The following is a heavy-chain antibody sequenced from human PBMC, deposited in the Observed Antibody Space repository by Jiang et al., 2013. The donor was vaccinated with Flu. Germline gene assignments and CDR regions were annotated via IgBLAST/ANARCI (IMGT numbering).Heavy chain of an antibody. V-gene: IGHV3-23*01. CDR2: ISGSGGST. CDR1: GFTFSSYA. J-gene: IGHJ6*02. D-gene: IGHD6-13*01. CDR3: AREEVGSSSWWNYYYGMDV. Sequence: QLLESGGGLVQPGGSLRLSCAASGFTFSSYAMSWVRQAPGKGLEWVSAISGSGGSTYYADSVKGRFTISRDNSKNTLYLQMNSLRAEDTAVYYCAREEVGSSSWWNYYYGMDVWGQGTTVTVSS.